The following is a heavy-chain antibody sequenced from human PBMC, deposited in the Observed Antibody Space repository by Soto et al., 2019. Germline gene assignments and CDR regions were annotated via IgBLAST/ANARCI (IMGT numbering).Heavy chain of an antibody. V-gene: IGHV2-70*01. J-gene: IGHJ4*02. Sequence: SGPTLVNPTQTLTLTCAFSGFSLTTRGLSVAWIRQPPGKAPEWLALVGWDDDKFYTTSLRARLTISKDTSKDQVVLTMTSVDPVDTGTYYCARLAAITASGNYFDYWGQGILVTVSS. CDR3: ARLAAITASGNYFDY. CDR2: VGWDDDK. D-gene: IGHD6-13*01. CDR1: GFSLTTRGLS.